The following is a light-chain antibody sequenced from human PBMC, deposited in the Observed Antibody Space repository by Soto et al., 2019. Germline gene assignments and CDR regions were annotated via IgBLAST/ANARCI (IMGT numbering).Light chain of an antibody. V-gene: IGKV1-27*01. CDR2: AAS. CDR3: QKHDRALRT. CDR1: KGISNY. J-gene: IGKJ1*01. Sequence: DIQMTQAPSSLSASVGDRVTITCRATKGISNYLAWYQQKPGKVPKLLIYAASTLQSGVPARFSGSGSGTDFTLTINNLQPEDVATYYCQKHDRALRTFGQGTKVEIK.